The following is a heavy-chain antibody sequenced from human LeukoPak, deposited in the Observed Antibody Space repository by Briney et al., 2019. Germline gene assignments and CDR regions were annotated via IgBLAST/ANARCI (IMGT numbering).Heavy chain of an antibody. D-gene: IGHD5-18*01. CDR1: GGSISTHY. V-gene: IGHV4-59*11. J-gene: IGHJ4*02. CDR2: VFDSERT. CDR3: ATIKRGSIYGYFDF. Sequence: SETLSLTCTVSGGSISTHYWSWIRQPPGKGLEWIGYVFDSERTKDNLSPKSRATLSTDTSKNQFTLRLTSVTAADSAVYYCATIKRGSIYGYFDFWGQGVLVTVSS.